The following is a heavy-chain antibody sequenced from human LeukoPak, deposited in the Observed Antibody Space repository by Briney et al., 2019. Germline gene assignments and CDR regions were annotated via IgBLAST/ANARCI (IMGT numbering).Heavy chain of an antibody. D-gene: IGHD3-10*01. J-gene: IGHJ6*04. CDR2: ITPIFGTA. CDR3: ARDRTGSGCMDV. CDR1: GGTFSSYA. Sequence: SVKVSCKASGGTFSSYAISWVRQAPGQGLEWMGGITPIFGTANYAQKFQGRVTITADESTSTAYMELSSLRSEDTAVYYCARDRTGSGCMDVWGRGTTVTVSS. V-gene: IGHV1-69*01.